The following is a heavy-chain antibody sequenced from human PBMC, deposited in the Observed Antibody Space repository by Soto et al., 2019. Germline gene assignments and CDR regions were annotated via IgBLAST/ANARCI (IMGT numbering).Heavy chain of an antibody. CDR3: ARDRYGDYYYYYGMDV. J-gene: IGHJ6*02. CDR2: IKQDGSEK. D-gene: IGHD4-17*01. Sequence: GGSLRLSCAGSGFTFSSYWMSWVRQAPGKGLEWVANIKQDGSEKYYVDSVKGRFTISRDNAKNSLYLQMNSLRAEDTAVYYCARDRYGDYYYYYGMDVWGQGTTVTVSS. V-gene: IGHV3-7*01. CDR1: GFTFSSYW.